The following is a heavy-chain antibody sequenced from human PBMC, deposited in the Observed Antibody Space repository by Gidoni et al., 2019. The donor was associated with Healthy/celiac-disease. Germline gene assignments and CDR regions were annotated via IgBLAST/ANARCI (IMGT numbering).Heavy chain of an antibody. Sequence: QVQLVQSGAEVKKPGASVKVGCMASVYTFTSYGLSWVRQAPGQGLERMGGISAYNGNTNYAQKLQGRITMTTDTSTSTTYMELRNLRSDDTAVYYCAGDRGVSDYYDSSGYPLSFDYWGQGTLVTVSS. D-gene: IGHD3-22*01. CDR2: ISAYNGNT. CDR3: AGDRGVSDYYDSSGYPLSFDY. CDR1: VYTFTSYG. J-gene: IGHJ4*02. V-gene: IGHV1-18*01.